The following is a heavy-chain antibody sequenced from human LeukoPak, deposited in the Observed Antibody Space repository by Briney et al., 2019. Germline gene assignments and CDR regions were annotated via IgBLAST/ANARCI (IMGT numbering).Heavy chain of an antibody. CDR2: FDPEDGET. J-gene: IGHJ4*02. D-gene: IGHD2-2*01. V-gene: IGHV1-24*01. CDR1: GYTLTELS. Sequence: ASVKVSCKVSGYTLTELSMHWVRQAPGKGLEWMGGFDPEDGETIYAQKFQGRVTMTEDTSTDTAHMELSSLRSEDTAVYYCATVKPAAPAFDYWGQGTLVTVSS. CDR3: ATVKPAAPAFDY.